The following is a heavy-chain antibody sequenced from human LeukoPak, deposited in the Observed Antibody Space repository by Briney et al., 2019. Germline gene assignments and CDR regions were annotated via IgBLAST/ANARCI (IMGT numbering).Heavy chain of an antibody. CDR2: IYSTGST. CDR3: ASRSSIWSGYQDTLYYFDS. D-gene: IGHD3-3*01. J-gene: IGHJ4*02. V-gene: IGHV4-59*08. Sequence: PSETLSLTCTVSGGSISNYYWSWIRQPSGKGLEWIGHIYSTGSTTYRPSLKSRVIMSADTSKNQFSLKVTSVTAADTAVYYCASRSSIWSGYQDTLYYFDSWGQGTLVTVSS. CDR1: GGSISNYY.